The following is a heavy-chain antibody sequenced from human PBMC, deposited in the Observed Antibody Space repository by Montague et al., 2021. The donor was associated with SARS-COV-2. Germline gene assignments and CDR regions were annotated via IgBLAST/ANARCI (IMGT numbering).Heavy chain of an antibody. Sequence: ETLSLTCTVSGGSISSHFWSFIRQPPGKGLGWIGYINSNGGTNDNPSLRSRLTMSVDTSKNQFSLQLRSMTPADTAVYFCARATSVRGAVSWFDPWGQGILVTVAS. CDR2: INSNGGT. J-gene: IGHJ5*02. D-gene: IGHD3-10*01. CDR1: GGSISSHF. CDR3: ARATSVRGAVSWFDP. V-gene: IGHV4-59*11.